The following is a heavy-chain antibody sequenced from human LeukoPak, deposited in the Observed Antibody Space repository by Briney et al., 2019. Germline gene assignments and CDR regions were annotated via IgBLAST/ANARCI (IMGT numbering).Heavy chain of an antibody. J-gene: IGHJ5*02. CDR2: IYTSGST. CDR3: AREYDILTGYRPNWFDP. Sequence: SETLSLTCTVSGGSISSYYWSWIRQPAGKGLEWIGRIYTSGSTNYNPSLKSRVTISVDTSKNQFSLKLSSVTAADTAVYYCAREYDILTGYRPNWFDPWGQGTLVTVSS. V-gene: IGHV4-4*07. CDR1: GGSISSYY. D-gene: IGHD3-9*01.